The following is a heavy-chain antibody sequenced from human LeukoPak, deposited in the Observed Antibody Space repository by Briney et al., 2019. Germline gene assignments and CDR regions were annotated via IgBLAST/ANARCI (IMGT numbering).Heavy chain of an antibody. V-gene: IGHV3-15*01. CDR3: TTALYYYDSSDTPD. J-gene: IGHJ4*02. Sequence: PGGSLRLSCAASGFTFSNAWMSWVRQAPGKGLEWVGRIKSKTDGGTTDYAAPVKGRFTISRDDSKNTLYLQMNSLKTEDTAVYYCTTALYYYDSSDTPDWGQGTLVTVSS. D-gene: IGHD3-22*01. CDR1: GFTFSNAW. CDR2: IKSKTDGGTT.